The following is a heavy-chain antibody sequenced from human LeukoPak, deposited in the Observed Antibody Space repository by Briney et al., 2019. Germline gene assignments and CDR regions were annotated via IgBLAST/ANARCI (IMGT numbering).Heavy chain of an antibody. CDR3: TRTMTADYYGSGSPDY. Sequence: GESLKISCKGSGYSFTSYWIGWVRQMPGKGLEWMGIIYPGDSDTRYSPSFQGQVTISADKSISTAYLQWSSLKASDTAMYYCTRTMTADYYGSGSPDYWGQGTLVAVSS. D-gene: IGHD3-10*01. V-gene: IGHV5-51*01. J-gene: IGHJ4*02. CDR2: IYPGDSDT. CDR1: GYSFTSYW.